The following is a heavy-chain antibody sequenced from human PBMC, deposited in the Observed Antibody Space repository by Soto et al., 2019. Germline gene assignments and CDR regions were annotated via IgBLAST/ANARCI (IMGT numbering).Heavy chain of an antibody. CDR2: ISGSGGST. Sequence: GGSLRLSCAAAGFTFRGYAMSWVRQAPGKGLEWVSAISGSGGSTYYADSVKGRFTISRDNSKNTLYLQMNSLRAEDTAVYYCAKGIGYCTNGVCLATFDYWGQGTLVTVSS. V-gene: IGHV3-23*01. CDR1: GFTFRGYA. D-gene: IGHD2-8*01. CDR3: AKGIGYCTNGVCLATFDY. J-gene: IGHJ4*02.